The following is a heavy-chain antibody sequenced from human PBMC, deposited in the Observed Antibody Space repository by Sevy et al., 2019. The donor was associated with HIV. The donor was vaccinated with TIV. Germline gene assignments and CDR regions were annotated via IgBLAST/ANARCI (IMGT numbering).Heavy chain of an antibody. Sequence: SETLSLTCTVSGGSISTYYWSWIRQSPGKGLEWIGYIYYTGRTWYTPSLKSRATISVETPKNQFSLGLRSVTAADTAVYFCARNAFWSGAPDYWGPGNLVTVSS. J-gene: IGHJ4*02. CDR2: IYYTGRT. CDR1: GGSISTYY. CDR3: ARNAFWSGAPDY. V-gene: IGHV4-59*01. D-gene: IGHD3-3*01.